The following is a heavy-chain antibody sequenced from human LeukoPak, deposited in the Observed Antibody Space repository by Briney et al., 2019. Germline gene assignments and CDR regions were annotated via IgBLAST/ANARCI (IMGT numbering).Heavy chain of an antibody. D-gene: IGHD4-17*01. CDR3: TAPGAPYGDYDVDY. CDR1: GFTFADYY. Sequence: GTSVKVSCKASGFTFADYYMHWVRQAPGQGLEWMGWINPDNGGTNYAQKFQGRVTMTRDTSINTAYMELSSLRSHDTAVYYCTAPGAPYGDYDVDYWGQGTLVTVSS. V-gene: IGHV1-2*02. CDR2: INPDNGGT. J-gene: IGHJ4*02.